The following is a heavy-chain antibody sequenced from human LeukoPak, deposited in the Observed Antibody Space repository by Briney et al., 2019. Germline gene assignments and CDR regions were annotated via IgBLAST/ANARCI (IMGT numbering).Heavy chain of an antibody. Sequence: GASVKVSCKASGGTFSSYAISWVRQAPGQGLEWMGGIIPIFDTPNYAQKFQGRVTITTDESTSTAYMELSSLRSEDTAVYYCARDGASGYTHPPWFDPWGQGTLVTVSS. CDR3: ARDGASGYTHPPWFDP. D-gene: IGHD3-22*01. CDR2: IIPIFDTP. J-gene: IGHJ5*02. V-gene: IGHV1-69*05. CDR1: GGTFSSYA.